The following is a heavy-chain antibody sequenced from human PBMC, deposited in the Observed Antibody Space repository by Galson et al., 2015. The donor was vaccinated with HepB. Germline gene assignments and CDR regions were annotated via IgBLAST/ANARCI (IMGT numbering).Heavy chain of an antibody. CDR3: VKDRLGELPLV. CDR1: GFSFDTYA. J-gene: IGHJ3*01. CDR2: ISVDGDIT. D-gene: IGHD3-16*01. Sequence: SLRLSCAGSGFSFDTYAMNWVRQAPGKGLEWVASISVDGDITYYADSVRGRLTISRADSRSTLYLQMNSLRAEDTAMYYCVKDRLGELPLVWGQGTMVTVSS. V-gene: IGHV3-23*01.